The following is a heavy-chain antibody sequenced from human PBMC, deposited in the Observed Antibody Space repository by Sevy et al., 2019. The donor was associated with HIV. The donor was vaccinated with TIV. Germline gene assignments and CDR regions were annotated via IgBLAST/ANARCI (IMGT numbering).Heavy chain of an antibody. V-gene: IGHV3-33*06. D-gene: IGHD1-26*01. J-gene: IGHJ4*02. Sequence: GGSLRLSCAASGFTFSSYGMHWVRQAPGKGLEWVALIWYDGSQKYYADSVKGRFTISRDNSKNMLYLQMNSLRAEDTAVYYCAKGAEISGHKHDNFDNWGQGSLVTVSS. CDR3: AKGAEISGHKHDNFDN. CDR1: GFTFSSYG. CDR2: IWYDGSQK.